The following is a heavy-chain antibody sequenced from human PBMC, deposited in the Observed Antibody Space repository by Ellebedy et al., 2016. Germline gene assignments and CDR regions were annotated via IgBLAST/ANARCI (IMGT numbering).Heavy chain of an antibody. Sequence: SETLSLTCTVSGGSIRSSHYYWGWVRQAPGKGLEWIGHVSDTGSTYYSPSLKSRVSISVDTSKNQFSLKVTSATAADTAVYYCARHGPGIVLPTVIWYFDFWGRGTLVTVSS. CDR3: ARHGPGIVLPTVIWYFDF. D-gene: IGHD4-11*01. J-gene: IGHJ2*01. CDR2: VSDTGST. V-gene: IGHV4-39*01. CDR1: GGSIRSSHYY.